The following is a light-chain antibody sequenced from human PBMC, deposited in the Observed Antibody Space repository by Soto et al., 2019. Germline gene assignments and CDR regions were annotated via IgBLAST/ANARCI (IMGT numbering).Light chain of an antibody. V-gene: IGLV2-14*01. J-gene: IGLJ1*01. Sequence: QSVLTQTPSASGSRGQSVTISCTGASNDVGGYNYVSWYQHHPGKAPKLVIYDVSNRPSGVSNRFSGSKSGNTASLTISGLQVEDEADYYCSSYTTTSTLIFGTGTKVTVL. CDR3: SSYTTTSTLI. CDR2: DVS. CDR1: SNDVGGYNY.